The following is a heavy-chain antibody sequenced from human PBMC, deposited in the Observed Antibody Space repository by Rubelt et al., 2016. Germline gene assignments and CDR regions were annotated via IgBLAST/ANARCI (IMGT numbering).Heavy chain of an antibody. J-gene: IGHJ4*02. D-gene: IGHD3-10*01. V-gene: IGHV4-34*01. CDR3: AREEFDSSDY. Sequence: QVQLQQWGAGLLKPSETLSLTCAVYGGSFSGYYWSWIRQPPGKGLEWIGEINHSGSTNYNPSLKSRVTISVDTSKNQFSLKLSSVTAADTAVYYCAREEFDSSDYWGQGSLVTVSS. CDR1: GGSFSGYY. CDR2: INHSGST.